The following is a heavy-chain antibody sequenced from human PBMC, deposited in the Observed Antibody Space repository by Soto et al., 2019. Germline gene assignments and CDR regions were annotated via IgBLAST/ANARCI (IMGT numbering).Heavy chain of an antibody. CDR3: ARWVRTGGYERVPFAP. D-gene: IGHD5-12*01. V-gene: IGHV5-51*01. CDR1: GYSSTSYW. J-gene: IGHJ5*02. CDR2: IYPGDSDT. Sequence: PGESLKISCKGSGYSSTSYWIGWVRQMPGKGLEWMGIIYPGDSDTGYSPSFQGQVTISADKSISTAYLQWSSLKASDTAMYYCARWVRTGGYERVPFAPWGRGTLVTGSS.